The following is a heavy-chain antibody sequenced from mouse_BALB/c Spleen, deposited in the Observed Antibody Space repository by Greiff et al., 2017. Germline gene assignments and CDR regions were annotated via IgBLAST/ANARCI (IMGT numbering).Heavy chain of an antibody. CDR1: GYTFTSYT. D-gene: IGHD2-4*01. V-gene: IGHV1-4*01. CDR2: INPSSGYT. Sequence: QVQLQQSGAELARPGASVKMSCKASGYTFTSYTMHWVKQRPGQGLEWIGYINPSSGYTNYNQKFKDKATLTADKSSSTAYMQLSSLTSEDSAVYYCASPSTMITTGFAYWGQGTLVTVSA. J-gene: IGHJ3*01. CDR3: ASPSTMITTGFAY.